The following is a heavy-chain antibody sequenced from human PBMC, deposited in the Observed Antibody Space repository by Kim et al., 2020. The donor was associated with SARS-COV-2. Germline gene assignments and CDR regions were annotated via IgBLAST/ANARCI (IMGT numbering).Heavy chain of an antibody. V-gene: IGHV6-1*01. D-gene: IGHD4-17*01. J-gene: IGHJ4*02. Sequence: VSVRSRMTINPDTSKNQFSLQLKSVTPEDTAGYYCARERDYGGNSADFDYWGQGTLVTVSS. CDR3: ARERDYGGNSADFDY.